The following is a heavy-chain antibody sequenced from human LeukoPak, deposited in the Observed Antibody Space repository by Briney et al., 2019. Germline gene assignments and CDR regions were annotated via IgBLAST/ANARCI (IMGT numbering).Heavy chain of an antibody. V-gene: IGHV3-74*01. CDR2: INTDGSST. CDR3: ARGLYYYYMDV. CDR1: GFTFSSYW. J-gene: IGHJ6*03. Sequence: GGSLRLSYAASGFTFSSYWMHWVRQAPGKGLVWVSRINTDGSSTSYADSVKGRFTISRDNAKNTLYLQMNSLRAEDTAVYYCARGLYYYYMDVWGKGTTVTVSS.